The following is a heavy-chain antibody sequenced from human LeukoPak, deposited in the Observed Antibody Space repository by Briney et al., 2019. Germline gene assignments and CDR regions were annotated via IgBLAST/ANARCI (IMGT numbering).Heavy chain of an antibody. CDR3: ANLGRYFDWSQFDY. Sequence: GGSLRLSCAASGFTVSSNYMSWVRQAPGKGLEWVSVIYSGGSTYYADSVKGRFSISRDNSKNTLYLQMNSLRAEDTAVYYCANLGRYFDWSQFDYWGQGTLVTVSS. CDR2: IYSGGST. J-gene: IGHJ4*02. D-gene: IGHD3-9*01. V-gene: IGHV3-66*01. CDR1: GFTVSSNY.